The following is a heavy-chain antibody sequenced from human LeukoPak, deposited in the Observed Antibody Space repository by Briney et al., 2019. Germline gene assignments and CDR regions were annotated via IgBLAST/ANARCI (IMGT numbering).Heavy chain of an antibody. V-gene: IGHV1-69*04. Sequence: SVKVSCKASGGTFSSYAISWVRQAPGQGLEWMGRINPILGIANYAQKFQGRVTITADKSTSTAYMELSSLRSEDTAVYYCARGGEGVLPFGYWGQGTLVTVSS. CDR2: INPILGIA. CDR3: ARGGEGVLPFGY. CDR1: GGTFSSYA. D-gene: IGHD3-10*01. J-gene: IGHJ4*02.